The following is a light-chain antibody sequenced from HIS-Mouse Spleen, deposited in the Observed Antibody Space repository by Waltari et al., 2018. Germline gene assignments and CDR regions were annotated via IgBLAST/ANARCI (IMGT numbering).Light chain of an antibody. CDR1: QRVLYSSNNKNY. V-gene: IGKV4-1*01. CDR3: QQYYSTPYT. CDR2: WAS. Sequence: DIVMTQSPDSLAVSLGERATINCKSXQRVLYSSNNKNYLAWYQQKPGQPPKLLIYWASTRESGVPDRFSGSGSGTDFTLTISSLQAEDVAVYYCQQYYSTPYTFGQGTKLEIK. J-gene: IGKJ2*01.